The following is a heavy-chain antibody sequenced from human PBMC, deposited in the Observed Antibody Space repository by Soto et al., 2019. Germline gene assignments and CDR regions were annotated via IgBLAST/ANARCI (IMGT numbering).Heavy chain of an antibody. V-gene: IGHV3-11*04. CDR2: ITQSGHAT. CDR1: GFTFGDYY. D-gene: IGHD5-12*01. CDR3: ARAIRGYGTYGGY. J-gene: IGHJ4*02. Sequence: QVQLVESGGDLVKPGGSLRLSCAASGFTFGDYYMSWIRQTPGKGLEWVSYITQSGHATEYADSVRGRFTISRDNNKNSLYLQMNSLRVEDTGVYYCARAIRGYGTYGGYLGQGTLVTVSS.